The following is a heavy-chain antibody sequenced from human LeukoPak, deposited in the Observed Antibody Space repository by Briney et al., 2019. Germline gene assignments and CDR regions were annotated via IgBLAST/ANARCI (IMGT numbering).Heavy chain of an antibody. Sequence: PSQTLSLTCTVSGGSISSGGYYWSWIRQPPGKGLEWIGSIYYSGSTYYNPSLKSRVTISVDTSKNQFSLKLSSVTAADTAVYYCARRLGAEVTHFDYWGQGTLVTVSS. V-gene: IGHV4-39*01. CDR2: IYYSGST. J-gene: IGHJ4*02. CDR3: ARRLGAEVTHFDY. CDR1: GGSISSGGYY. D-gene: IGHD1-26*01.